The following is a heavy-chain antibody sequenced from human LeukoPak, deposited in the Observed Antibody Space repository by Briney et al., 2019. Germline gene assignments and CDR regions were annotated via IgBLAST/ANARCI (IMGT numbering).Heavy chain of an antibody. CDR1: GGSISSGGYY. CDR2: IYYSGST. J-gene: IGHJ4*02. Sequence: SETLPLTCTVSGGSISSGGYYWSWIRQHPGKGLEWIGYIYYSGSTYYNPSLKSRVTISVDTSKNQFSLKLSSVTAADTAVYYCARVGVVVPAAILVFDYWGQGTLVTVSS. CDR3: ARVGVVVPAAILVFDY. V-gene: IGHV4-31*03. D-gene: IGHD2-2*02.